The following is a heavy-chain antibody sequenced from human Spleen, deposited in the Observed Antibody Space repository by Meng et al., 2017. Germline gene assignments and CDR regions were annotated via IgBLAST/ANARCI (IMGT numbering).Heavy chain of an antibody. CDR3: ARGSGYSSSWNDAFDI. CDR2: INPNSGGT. Sequence: ASVKVSCKASGGTFSTYGISWVRQAPGQGLEWMGWINPNSGGTNYAQKFQGRVTMTRDTSISTAYMELSRLRSDDTAVYYCARGSGYSSSWNDAFDIWGQGTMVTVSS. V-gene: IGHV1-2*02. CDR1: GGTFSTYG. J-gene: IGHJ3*02. D-gene: IGHD6-13*01.